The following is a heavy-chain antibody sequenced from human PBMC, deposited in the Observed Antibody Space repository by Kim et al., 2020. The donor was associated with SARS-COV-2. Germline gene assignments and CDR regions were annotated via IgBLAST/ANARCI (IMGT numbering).Heavy chain of an antibody. Sequence: ASVKVSCKASGYTFTSYYMHWVRQAPGQGLEWMGIINPSGGSTSYAQKFQGRVTMTRDTSTSTVYMELSSLRSEDTAVYYCARDAPPPLYDYVWGSYRPNYYYGMDVWGQGTTVTVSS. J-gene: IGHJ6*02. CDR1: GYTFTSYY. CDR3: ARDAPPPLYDYVWGSYRPNYYYGMDV. V-gene: IGHV1-46*01. CDR2: INPSGGST. D-gene: IGHD3-16*02.